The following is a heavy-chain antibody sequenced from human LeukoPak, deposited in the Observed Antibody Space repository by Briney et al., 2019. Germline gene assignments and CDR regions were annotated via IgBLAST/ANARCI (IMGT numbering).Heavy chain of an antibody. CDR2: ISGSGGST. CDR3: TRESSSGYYLNY. D-gene: IGHD3-22*01. V-gene: IGHV3-23*01. Sequence: PGGSLRLSCAASGFTFSSYAMSWVRQAPGKGLGWVSAISGSGGSTYYADSVKGRFTISRDNSKNTVFLQLDSLRAEDTAVYYCTRESSSGYYLNYWGQGTLVTVSS. J-gene: IGHJ4*02. CDR1: GFTFSSYA.